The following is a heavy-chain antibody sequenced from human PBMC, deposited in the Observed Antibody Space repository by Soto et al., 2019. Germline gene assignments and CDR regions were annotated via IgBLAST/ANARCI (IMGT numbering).Heavy chain of an antibody. CDR1: GFTFSSYA. J-gene: IGHJ4*02. V-gene: IGHV3-23*01. D-gene: IGHD5-12*01. CDR3: AKSAVATIEGVYYFDY. Sequence: EVQLLESGGGLVQPGGSLRLSCAASGFTFSSYAMSWVRQAPGKGLEWVSAISGSGGSTYYADSVKGRFTISRDNSKNTLYLQMNSLRAEDTAVHYCAKSAVATIEGVYYFDYWGQGTLVTVSS. CDR2: ISGSGGST.